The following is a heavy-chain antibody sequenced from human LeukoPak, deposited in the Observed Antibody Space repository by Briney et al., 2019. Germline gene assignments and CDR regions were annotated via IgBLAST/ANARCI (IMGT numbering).Heavy chain of an antibody. D-gene: IGHD6-19*01. CDR3: TTDTYEQWLVRFFN. CDR1: GFTFSSYA. V-gene: IGHV3-15*01. CDR2: IKSKTDGGTT. Sequence: GGSLRLSCAASGFTFSSYAMSWVRQAPGKGLEWVGRIKSKTDGGTTDYAASVKGRFTISRDDSKNTLYLQMNSLKTEDTAVYYCTTDTYEQWLVRFFNWGQGTLVTVSS. J-gene: IGHJ4*02.